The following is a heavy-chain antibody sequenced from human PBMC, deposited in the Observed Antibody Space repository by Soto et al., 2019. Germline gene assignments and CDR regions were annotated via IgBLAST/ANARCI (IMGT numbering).Heavy chain of an antibody. D-gene: IGHD6-19*01. Sequence: ASVKVSCKACGYTFTGYYMHWVRQAPGQGLEWMGWINPNSGGTNYAQKFQGWVTMTRDTSISTAYMELSRLRSDDTAVYYCARETIAVAGTFGGIDAFDIWAHGTRVTVSS. J-gene: IGHJ3*02. CDR1: GYTFTGYY. CDR2: INPNSGGT. CDR3: ARETIAVAGTFGGIDAFDI. V-gene: IGHV1-2*04.